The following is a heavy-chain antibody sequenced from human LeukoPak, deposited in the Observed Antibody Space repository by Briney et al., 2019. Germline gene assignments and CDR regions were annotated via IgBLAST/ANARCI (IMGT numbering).Heavy chain of an antibody. CDR2: IYTSGST. CDR1: GDSISSSNCY. Sequence: SETLSLTCTVSGDSISSSNCYWGWIRQPPGKGLEWIGRIYTSGSTNYNPYLKSRVTMSVDTSKNQFSLKLSSVTAADTAVYYCARGSYLDYWGQGTLVTVSS. CDR3: ARGSYLDY. V-gene: IGHV4-39*07. J-gene: IGHJ4*02.